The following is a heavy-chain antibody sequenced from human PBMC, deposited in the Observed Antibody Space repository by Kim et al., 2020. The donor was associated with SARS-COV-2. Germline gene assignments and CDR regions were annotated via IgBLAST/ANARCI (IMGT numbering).Heavy chain of an antibody. Sequence: GGSLRLSCAASGFTFSSYGMNWVRQAPGKGLEWVAVIWYDGSNKYYADSVKGRFTISRDNSKNTLYLQMDSLRAEDTAVYYCARDGSGPYYGMDVWGQGTTVTVSS. D-gene: IGHD3-10*01. CDR2: IWYDGSNK. V-gene: IGHV3-33*01. J-gene: IGHJ6*02. CDR1: GFTFSSYG. CDR3: ARDGSGPYYGMDV.